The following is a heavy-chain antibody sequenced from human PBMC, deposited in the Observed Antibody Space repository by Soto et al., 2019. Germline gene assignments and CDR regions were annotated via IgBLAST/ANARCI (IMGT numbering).Heavy chain of an antibody. J-gene: IGHJ3*02. Sequence: ASVKVSCKASGYTFTSYGISWVRQAPGQGLEWMGWISAYNGNTNYAQKLQGRVTMTTDTSTSTAYMELRSLRSEDTAVYYCARMDCSSTSCYYAFDIWGQGTMVTVSS. CDR1: GYTFTSYG. CDR2: ISAYNGNT. V-gene: IGHV1-18*01. D-gene: IGHD2-2*01. CDR3: ARMDCSSTSCYYAFDI.